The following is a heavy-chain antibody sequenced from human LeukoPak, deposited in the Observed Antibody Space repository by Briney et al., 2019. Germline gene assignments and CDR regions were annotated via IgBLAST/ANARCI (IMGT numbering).Heavy chain of an antibody. J-gene: IGHJ4*02. D-gene: IGHD6-19*01. CDR3: AREGSGVAGHFDY. V-gene: IGHV3-21*01. CDR1: GFTFSSYR. Sequence: GGSPRLSCAASGFTFSSYRMNWVRQAPGKGLEWVSSISSSSSYIYYADSVKGRFTISRDNAKNSLYLQMNSLRAEDTAVYYCAREGSGVAGHFDYWGQGTLVTVSS. CDR2: ISSSSSYI.